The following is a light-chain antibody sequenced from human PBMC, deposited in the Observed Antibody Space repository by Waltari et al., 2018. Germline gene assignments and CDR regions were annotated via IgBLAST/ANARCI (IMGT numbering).Light chain of an antibody. Sequence: EIVLTQSPGTLSLSPGERVTLSCRASQSISFYLAWYQEKPGQAPRLLIYDASSRAPGIPARFSGSGSGTDFTLTINSLEPEDFAVYYCQQRSNWPWTFGRGTKVDIK. J-gene: IGKJ1*01. CDR2: DAS. CDR1: QSISFY. CDR3: QQRSNWPWT. V-gene: IGKV3-11*01.